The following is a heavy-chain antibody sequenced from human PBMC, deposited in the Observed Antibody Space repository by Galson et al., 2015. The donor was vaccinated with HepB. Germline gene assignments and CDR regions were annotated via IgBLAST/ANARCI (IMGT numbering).Heavy chain of an antibody. D-gene: IGHD1-20*01. V-gene: IGHV3-53*01. CDR1: GFTVNSNY. J-gene: IGHJ3*01. Sequence: SLRLSCAASGFTVNSNYMGWVRQAPGKGLEYVSVIYSGGSTFYADSVKGRFTISRDNSKNMLNLQMNSLRAEDTAVYYCARSGITGNTWADAFDLWGQGTMVTVSS. CDR2: IYSGGST. CDR3: ARSGITGNTWADAFDL.